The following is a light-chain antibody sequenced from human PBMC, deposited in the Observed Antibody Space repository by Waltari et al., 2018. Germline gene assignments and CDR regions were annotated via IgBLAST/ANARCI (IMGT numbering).Light chain of an antibody. Sequence: EIVLTQSPATLSLSPGERATLSCRASQSVSGYLAWYQQKPGQAPSLLIYNVSNRATGIPARFRCTGSGTDFTHTISSLEPADFAIYYCQQRDNWPPLFTFGPGTKVDFK. CDR3: QQRDNWPPLFT. J-gene: IGKJ3*01. CDR1: QSVSGY. CDR2: NVS. V-gene: IGKV3-11*01.